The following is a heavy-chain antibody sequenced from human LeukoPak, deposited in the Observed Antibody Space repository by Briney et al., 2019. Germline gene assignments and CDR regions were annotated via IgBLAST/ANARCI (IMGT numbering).Heavy chain of an antibody. CDR1: GYTFTSYY. D-gene: IGHD5-24*01. CDR2: INPSGGST. CDR3: ARERDGYNHGVFDY. V-gene: IGHV1-46*01. Sequence: ASVKVSCKASGYTFTSYYMHWVRQAPGQGLEWMGIINPSGGSTSYAQKFQGRVTITADESTSTAYMELSSLRSEDTAVYYCARERDGYNHGVFDYWGQGTLVTVSS. J-gene: IGHJ4*02.